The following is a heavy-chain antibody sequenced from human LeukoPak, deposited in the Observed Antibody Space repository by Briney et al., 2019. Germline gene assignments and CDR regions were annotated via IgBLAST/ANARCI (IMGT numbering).Heavy chain of an antibody. CDR1: GGSISSYY. CDR3: ARGGTRPDNWFDP. V-gene: IGHV4-59*01. J-gene: IGHJ5*02. Sequence: PSETLSLTCTVSGGSISSYYWSWIQQPPGKGLEWIGYVYYSGSTNYNPSLKSRVTISVDASKNQFSLKLSSVTAADTAVYYCARGGTRPDNWFDPWGQGTLVTVSS. CDR2: VYYSGST.